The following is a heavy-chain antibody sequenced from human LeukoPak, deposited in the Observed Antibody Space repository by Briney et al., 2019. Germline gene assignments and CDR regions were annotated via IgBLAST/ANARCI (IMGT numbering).Heavy chain of an antibody. D-gene: IGHD3-16*01. CDR2: FDPEDGET. J-gene: IGHJ2*01. CDR3: WANPRGDDSDPSGFYL. CDR1: GSTLTKLS. Sequence: GASVKVSCKVSGSTLTKLSMRWVRQAPGKGLEWMGGFDPEDGETIYAQKFKGRVTMTEDTSTDTAYMELSSLRSDDTAMYYCWANPRGDDSDPSGFYLWGRGTLVTVSS. V-gene: IGHV1-24*01.